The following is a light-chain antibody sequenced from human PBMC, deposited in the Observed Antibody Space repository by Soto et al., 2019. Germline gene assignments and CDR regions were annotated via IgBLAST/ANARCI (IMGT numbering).Light chain of an antibody. J-gene: IGLJ1*01. CDR1: SSDVGGYNY. CDR3: RSYGGYNNLV. V-gene: IGLV2-8*01. CDR2: EVN. Sequence: PLTQHPSASGSPGQSVTISCTGTSSDVGGYNYVSWFQQHPGKAPKLIIHEVNKRPSGVPDRFSGSKSGNTASLTVSGLQAEDEATYYCRSYGGYNNLVFGTGTKVTVL.